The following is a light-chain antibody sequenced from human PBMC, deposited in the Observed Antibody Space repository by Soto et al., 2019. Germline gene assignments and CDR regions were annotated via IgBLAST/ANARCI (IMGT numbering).Light chain of an antibody. J-gene: IGKJ1*01. CDR2: DAS. CDR3: QHYKSFSPWT. CDR1: QTSSNW. V-gene: IGKV1-5*01. Sequence: DIQITHAPSPLSTSVGDRVNITCGGSQTSSNWWAWYQQKPGKAPKLLIYDASSLESGVPSRFSGSGSGTEFTLTISGLQPDDFATYYCQHYKSFSPWTFGQGTKVDI.